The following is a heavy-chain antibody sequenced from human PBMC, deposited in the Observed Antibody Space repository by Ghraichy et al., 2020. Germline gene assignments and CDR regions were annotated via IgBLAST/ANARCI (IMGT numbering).Heavy chain of an antibody. CDR3: VAVAEGIWYFDL. D-gene: IGHD2-15*01. CDR1: GFTFSTYA. Sequence: GGSLRLSCSASGFTFSTYAMHWVRQAPGKGLEFVSAISNGGTTYYADSVKGKFTISRDNSKNTLYLQMSSLRAEDPAVYYCVAVAEGIWYFDLWGRGTLVTVSS. V-gene: IGHV3-64D*06. CDR2: ISNGGTT. J-gene: IGHJ2*01.